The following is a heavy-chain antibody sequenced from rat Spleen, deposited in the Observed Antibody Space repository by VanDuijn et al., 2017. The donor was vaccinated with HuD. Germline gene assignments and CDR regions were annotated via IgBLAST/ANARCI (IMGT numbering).Heavy chain of an antibody. CDR3: ARLPFNYGGYYFDY. CDR1: EFSFSDHN. D-gene: IGHD1-11*01. J-gene: IGHJ2*01. CDR2: ILYDGSRT. Sequence: EAQLVESGGGLVQPGRSLKLSCITSEFSFSDHNMAWVRQAPEKGLEWVATILYDGSRTFYRDSVKGRFTISRDNAKSTLYLQMDSLRSEDTATYYCARLPFNYGGYYFDYWGQGVMVTVSS. V-gene: IGHV5S10*01.